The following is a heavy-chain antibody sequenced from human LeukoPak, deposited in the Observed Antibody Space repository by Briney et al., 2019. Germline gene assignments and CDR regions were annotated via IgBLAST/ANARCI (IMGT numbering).Heavy chain of an antibody. CDR3: AREVYYVGSGYYHPGGFDY. CDR1: GFTFSNYS. D-gene: IGHD3-22*01. CDR2: ISSGRRTI. Sequence: GGSLRLSCAASGFTFSNYSMNWVRQAPGKRLEWLSYISSGRRTIYYADSVKGRFTISRDNAKASLYLQMNSLRAEDTAVYYCAREVYYVGSGYYHPGGFDYWGQGTLVTVSS. V-gene: IGHV3-48*01. J-gene: IGHJ4*02.